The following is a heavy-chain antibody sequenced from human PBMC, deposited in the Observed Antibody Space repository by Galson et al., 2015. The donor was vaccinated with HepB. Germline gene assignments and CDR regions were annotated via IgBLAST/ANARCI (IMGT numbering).Heavy chain of an antibody. D-gene: IGHD1-1*01. J-gene: IGHJ6*03. Sequence: SLRLSCAASGFTFSSYWMSWVRQAPGKGLEWVANIKQDGSEKYYVDSVKGRFTISRDNAKNSLYLQMNSLRAEDTAVYYCAREDEERYYYYYYYMDVWGKGTTVTVSS. V-gene: IGHV3-7*03. CDR3: AREDEERYYYYYYYMDV. CDR2: IKQDGSEK. CDR1: GFTFSSYW.